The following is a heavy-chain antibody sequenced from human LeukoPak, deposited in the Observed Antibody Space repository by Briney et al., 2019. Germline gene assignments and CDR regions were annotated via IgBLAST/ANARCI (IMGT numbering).Heavy chain of an antibody. CDR1: GGSISSGDYY. J-gene: IGHJ4*02. CDR2: IYYSGST. CDR3: ARVMYYYDSSGYSGGGFDY. D-gene: IGHD3-22*01. Sequence: SQTLSLTCTVSGGSISSGDYYWSWIRQPPGKGLEWIGYIYYSGSTYYNPSLKSRVTISVDTSKNQFSLKLSSVTAADTAVYYCARVMYYYDSSGYSGGGFDYWGQGTLVTVSS. V-gene: IGHV4-30-4*01.